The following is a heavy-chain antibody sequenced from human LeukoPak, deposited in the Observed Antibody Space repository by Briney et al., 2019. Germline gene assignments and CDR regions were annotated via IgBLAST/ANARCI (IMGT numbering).Heavy chain of an antibody. J-gene: IGHJ6*03. Sequence: SETLSLTCAVYGGSFSGYYWSWIRQPPGKGLEWIGEINHSGSTNYNPSLKSRVTISVDTSKNQFSLKLSSATAADTAVYYCARANMVYAIRYYYYYMDVWGKGTTVTVSS. CDR1: GGSFSGYY. V-gene: IGHV4-34*01. CDR2: INHSGST. CDR3: ARANMVYAIRYYYYYMDV. D-gene: IGHD2-8*01.